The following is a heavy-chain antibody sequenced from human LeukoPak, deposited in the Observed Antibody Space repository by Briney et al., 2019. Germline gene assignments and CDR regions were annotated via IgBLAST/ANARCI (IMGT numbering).Heavy chain of an antibody. Sequence: SETLSLTCTVSGGSISSGGYYWSWIRQHPGTGLEWIGYIYYSGSTYYNPSLKSRVTISVDRSKNQFSLKLSSVTAADTAVYYCARLNYDFWSGYWFDPWGQGTLVTVSS. CDR1: GGSISSGGYY. V-gene: IGHV4-31*03. J-gene: IGHJ5*02. CDR3: ARLNYDFWSGYWFDP. CDR2: IYYSGST. D-gene: IGHD3-3*01.